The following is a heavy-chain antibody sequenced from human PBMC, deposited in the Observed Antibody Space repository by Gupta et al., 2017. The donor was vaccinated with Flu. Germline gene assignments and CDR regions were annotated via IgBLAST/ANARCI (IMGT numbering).Heavy chain of an antibody. CDR1: GFTFDDYA. V-gene: IGHV3-9*01. CDR3: AKDRSMMTTVTTYFDL. J-gene: IGHJ2*01. Sequence: EVQLVESGGGLVQPGRSLRLSCAASGFTFDDYAMHWVRQAPGKGLEWVSGISWNSGSIGYADSVKGRFTISRDNAKNSLYLQMNSLRAEDTVLYYCAKDRSMMTTVTTYFDLWGRGTLVTVSS. D-gene: IGHD4-4*01. CDR2: ISWNSGSI.